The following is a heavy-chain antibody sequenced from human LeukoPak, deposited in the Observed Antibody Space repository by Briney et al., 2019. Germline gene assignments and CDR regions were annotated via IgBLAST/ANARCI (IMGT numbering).Heavy chain of an antibody. CDR1: GYTFTSYG. CDR3: ARDRLGYCSGGSCYSGY. CDR2: ISAYNSNT. D-gene: IGHD2-15*01. Sequence: ASVKVSCKASGYTFTSYGISWVRQAPGQGLEWMGWISAYNSNTNYAQKLQGRVTMTTDTSTSTAYMELRSLRSDDTAVYYCARDRLGYCSGGSCYSGYWGQGTLVTVSS. J-gene: IGHJ4*02. V-gene: IGHV1-18*01.